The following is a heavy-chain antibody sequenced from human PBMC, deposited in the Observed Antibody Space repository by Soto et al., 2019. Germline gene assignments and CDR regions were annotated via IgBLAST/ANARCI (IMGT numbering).Heavy chain of an antibody. Sequence: PGESLKISCKGSGYSFASYWIGWVRQMPGKGLEWMGIIYPGDSDIRYSPSFQGQVTISADKSISTAYLQWSSLKASGTAIYYCARPIVGGITLVGYYYYYMDVWGKGTTVTVSS. CDR1: GYSFASYW. CDR3: ARPIVGGITLVGYYYYYMDV. D-gene: IGHD3-22*01. V-gene: IGHV5-51*01. CDR2: IYPGDSDI. J-gene: IGHJ6*03.